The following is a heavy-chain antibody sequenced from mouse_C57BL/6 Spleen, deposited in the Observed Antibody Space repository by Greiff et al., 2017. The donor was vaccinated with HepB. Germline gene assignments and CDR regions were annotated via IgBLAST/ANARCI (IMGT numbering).Heavy chain of an antibody. CDR3: ARGLYYGSLYYAMDY. CDR2: INPSNGGT. J-gene: IGHJ4*01. D-gene: IGHD1-1*01. Sequence: QVQLQQPGTELVKPGASVKLSCKASGYTFTSYWMHWVKQRPGQGLEWIGNINPSNGGTNYNEKFKSKATLTVDKSSSTAYMQLSSLTSEDSAVYYCARGLYYGSLYYAMDYWGQGTSVTVSS. CDR1: GYTFTSYW. V-gene: IGHV1-53*01.